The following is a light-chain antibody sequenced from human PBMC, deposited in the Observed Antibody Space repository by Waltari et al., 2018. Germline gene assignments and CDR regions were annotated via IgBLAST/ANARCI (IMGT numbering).Light chain of an antibody. CDR3: QQYNNWRT. CDR2: GAS. Sequence: EALMTQSPATLSVCPGERSTLSCRASQSISRNLAWYQQKPCQAPRLPLYGASTRPPRIPARFSGSGSGTEFTGSISSLQSEDFAVSFCQQYNNWRTFGQGTKLEIK. V-gene: IGKV3-15*01. J-gene: IGKJ2*01. CDR1: QSISRN.